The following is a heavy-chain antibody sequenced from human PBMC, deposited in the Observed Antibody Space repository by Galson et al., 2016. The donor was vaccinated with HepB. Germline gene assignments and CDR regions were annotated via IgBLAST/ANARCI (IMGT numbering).Heavy chain of an antibody. CDR3: ARSGAHSYFDY. CDR2: INPSSGGT. J-gene: IGHJ4*02. V-gene: IGHV1-2*04. CDR1: GYTFTGYF. Sequence: SVKVSCKASGYTFTGYFIHWVRQAPGQGLEWMGWINPSSGGTKYEQKFQGWVTMTRDTSISTAYMELSRLRSDDTAVYFCARSGAHSYFDYWGQGTLVTVSS. D-gene: IGHD1-26*01.